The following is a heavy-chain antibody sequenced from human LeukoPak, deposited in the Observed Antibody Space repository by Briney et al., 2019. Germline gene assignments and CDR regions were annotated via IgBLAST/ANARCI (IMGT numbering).Heavy chain of an antibody. CDR1: GGTFSSYA. D-gene: IGHD2-2*01. Sequence: SVKVSCKASGGTFSSYAISWVRQAPGQGLEWMGRIIPIFGTANYAQKFQGRVTITTDEPTSTAYMELSSLRSEDTAVYYCARDTGYCSSTSCYGAVRAFDIWGQGTMVTVSS. V-gene: IGHV1-69*05. CDR2: IIPIFGTA. J-gene: IGHJ3*02. CDR3: ARDTGYCSSTSCYGAVRAFDI.